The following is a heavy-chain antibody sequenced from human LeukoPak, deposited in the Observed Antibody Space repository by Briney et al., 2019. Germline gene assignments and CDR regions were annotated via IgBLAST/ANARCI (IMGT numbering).Heavy chain of an antibody. CDR2: INPGGSST. CDR3: ARSNQADDY. Sequence: GGSLRLSCAASGFTFSSYWMHWVRQVPGKGLVWVSRINPGGSSTAYADSVKVRFTISRDNAKNTLYLQMNSLRADDTAVYYCARSNQADDYWGQGTLVTVSS. V-gene: IGHV3-74*01. CDR1: GFTFSSYW. D-gene: IGHD4-11*01. J-gene: IGHJ4*02.